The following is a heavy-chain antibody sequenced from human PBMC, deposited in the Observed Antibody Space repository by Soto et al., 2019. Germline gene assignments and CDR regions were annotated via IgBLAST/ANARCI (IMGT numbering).Heavy chain of an antibody. V-gene: IGHV1-3*01. D-gene: IGHD6-19*01. CDR3: ARAVAVAADFDY. CDR2: INAGNGNT. J-gene: IGHJ4*02. CDR1: GYTFTSYA. Sequence: ASVKVSCKASGYTFTSYAMHWVRQAPGQKLEWMGWINAGNGNTKYSQKFQGRVTITRDTSASTAYMELSSLRSEDTAVYYCARAVAVAADFDYWGQGTLVTVSS.